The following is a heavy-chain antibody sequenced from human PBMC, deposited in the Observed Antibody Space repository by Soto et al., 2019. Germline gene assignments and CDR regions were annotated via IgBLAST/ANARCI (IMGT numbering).Heavy chain of an antibody. CDR1: GFTFSSYW. V-gene: IGHV3-74*01. D-gene: IGHD6-13*01. J-gene: IGHJ4*02. Sequence: GGSLRLSCAASGFTFSSYWMNWVRQAPGKGLVWVSRINSDGSSTSYADSVKGRFTISRDNAKNTLYLQMNSLRAEDTAVYYCAREGAAAGSFDYWGQGTLVTVSS. CDR3: AREGAAAGSFDY. CDR2: INSDGSST.